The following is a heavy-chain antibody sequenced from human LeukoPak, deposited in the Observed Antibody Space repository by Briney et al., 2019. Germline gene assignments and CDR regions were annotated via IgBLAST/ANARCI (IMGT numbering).Heavy chain of an antibody. CDR3: ARDGRAVSWYNWNYDLENWFDP. CDR1: GGTFSSYA. V-gene: IGHV1-69*05. Sequence: SVKVSCKASGGTFSSYAISWLRQAPGQGLEWMGRIIPIFGTANYAQKFQGRVTITTDESTSTAYMELSSLRSEDTALYYCARDGRAVSWYNWNYDLENWFDPWGQGTLVTVSS. J-gene: IGHJ5*02. CDR2: IIPIFGTA. D-gene: IGHD1-7*01.